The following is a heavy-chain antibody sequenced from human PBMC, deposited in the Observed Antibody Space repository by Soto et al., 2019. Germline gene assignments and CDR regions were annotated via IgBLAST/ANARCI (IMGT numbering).Heavy chain of an antibody. CDR1: GGSINSGDYY. Sequence: PSETLSLTCTVSGGSINSGDYYWTWLRQPPGKGLEWIGYIYYSGSTNYNPSLKSRVTISVDTSKNQFSLKLSSVTAADTAVYYCARGGGYYDFWSGYYYYYGMDVWGQGTTVTVSS. CDR3: ARGGGYYDFWSGYYYYYGMDV. J-gene: IGHJ6*02. D-gene: IGHD3-3*01. CDR2: IYYSGST. V-gene: IGHV4-61*08.